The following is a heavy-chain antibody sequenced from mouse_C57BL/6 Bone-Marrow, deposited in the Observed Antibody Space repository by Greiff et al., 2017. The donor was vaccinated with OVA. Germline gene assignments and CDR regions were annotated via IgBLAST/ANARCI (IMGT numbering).Heavy chain of an antibody. CDR3: ARLGRDY. CDR1: GYTFTSYW. V-gene: IGHV1-64*01. D-gene: IGHD4-1*01. J-gene: IGHJ2*01. CDR2: IHPNSGSN. Sequence: VQLQQPGAELVKPGASVKLSCKASGYTFTSYWMHWVKQRPGQGLEWIGMIHPNSGSNNYNEKFKSKAQLTVDKSSSSSYMQLSSLTSEDSAVYYCARLGRDYWGQGTTLTVSS.